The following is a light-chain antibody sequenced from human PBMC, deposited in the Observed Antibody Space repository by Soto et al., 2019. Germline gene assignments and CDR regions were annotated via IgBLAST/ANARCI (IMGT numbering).Light chain of an antibody. J-gene: IGKJ2*01. CDR2: AAS. CDR3: QQSDSPPYT. CDR1: QSIKNY. Sequence: DIQMTQSPSSLSASVGDRVIITCRASQSIKNYLNWYQQKPGKAPKLLMFAASSLQSGVPSRFSGSGSGTEFTVTISSLQPEDSATYYCQQSDSPPYTFGQGTKLEIK. V-gene: IGKV1-39*01.